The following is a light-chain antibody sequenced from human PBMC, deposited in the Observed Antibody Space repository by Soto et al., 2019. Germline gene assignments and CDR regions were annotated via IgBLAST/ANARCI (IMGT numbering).Light chain of an antibody. J-gene: IGKJ1*01. Sequence: EIVLMQSPVTLSVSPGERATLSCRASQNINSNLAWYQQKPGQAPTLLIYGALTRVMGIPVRFSGSASGTEFTLTISSLKSEDFAVYYCQHYNSSAPEGTFGQGTKVDSK. V-gene: IGKV3D-15*01. CDR2: GAL. CDR1: QNINSN. CDR3: QHYNSSAPEGT.